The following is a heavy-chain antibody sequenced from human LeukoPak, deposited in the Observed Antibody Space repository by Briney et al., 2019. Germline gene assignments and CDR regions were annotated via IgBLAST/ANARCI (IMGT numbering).Heavy chain of an antibody. J-gene: IGHJ5*02. CDR2: IYYSGST. V-gene: IGHV4-59*01. CDR1: GGSISGYS. D-gene: IGHD3-10*01. CDR3: ARGPYGSGISNWFDP. Sequence: PSETLSLTCTVSGGSISGYSWNWIRQPPGKGLEWIGYIYYSGSTNYNSSLKSRVTISVDTSKNQLSLKLSSVTTADTAVYYCARGPYGSGISNWFDPWGQGTLVIVSS.